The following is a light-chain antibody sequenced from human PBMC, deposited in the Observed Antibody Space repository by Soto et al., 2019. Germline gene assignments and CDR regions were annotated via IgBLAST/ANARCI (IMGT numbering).Light chain of an antibody. CDR2: DVF. J-gene: IGKJ5*01. V-gene: IGKV3-20*01. Sequence: EIVLTQSPDTLSFSSGESATLSFRASQSVSARLAWYKHKPGQPPRLLISDVFNRASGVAERFSGSGSETDFTLIIRRLEPEDSALYYCQHYQGGHPIAFGQGTRLEI. CDR3: QHYQGGHPIA. CDR1: QSVSAR.